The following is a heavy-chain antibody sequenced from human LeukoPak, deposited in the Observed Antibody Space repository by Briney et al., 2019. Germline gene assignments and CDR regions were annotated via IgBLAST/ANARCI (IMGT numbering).Heavy chain of an antibody. Sequence: ASVKVSCKASGYTFTSYDINWVRQATGQGLEWMGWMNPNSGNTGYAQKLQGRVTMTRNTSISTAYMELSSLRSEDTAVYYCAKSENFALYYFDYWGQGTLVTVSS. D-gene: IGHD1-7*01. CDR1: GYTFTSYD. CDR2: MNPNSGNT. CDR3: AKSENFALYYFDY. V-gene: IGHV1-8*01. J-gene: IGHJ4*02.